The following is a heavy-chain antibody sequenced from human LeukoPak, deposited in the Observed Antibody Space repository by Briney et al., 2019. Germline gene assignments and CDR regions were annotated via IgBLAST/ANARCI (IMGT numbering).Heavy chain of an antibody. CDR3: ARRGSAYYYYYMDV. J-gene: IGHJ6*03. V-gene: IGHV4-34*01. Sequence: SETLSLTCAVYGGSFSGYYWSWLRQPPGKGLEWIGEINHSGSTNYNPSLKSRVTISVDASKNQFSLKLSSVTAADTAVYYCARRGSAYYYYYMDVWGKGTTVTVSS. CDR2: INHSGST. CDR1: GGSFSGYY.